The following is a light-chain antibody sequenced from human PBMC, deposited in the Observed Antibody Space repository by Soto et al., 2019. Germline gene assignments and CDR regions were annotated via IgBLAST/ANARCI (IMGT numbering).Light chain of an antibody. CDR1: SGHISYA. V-gene: IGLV4-69*01. J-gene: IGLJ2*01. Sequence: QLVLTQSPSASASLGASVKLTCTLSSGHISYAIAWHQQQPEKGPRYLMKLNSDGSHSKGDAIPDRFSGSSSGAARSLTISSLQSEDEAYYSCQTWGTGIVVFGGGTQLTVL. CDR3: QTWGTGIVV. CDR2: LNSDGSH.